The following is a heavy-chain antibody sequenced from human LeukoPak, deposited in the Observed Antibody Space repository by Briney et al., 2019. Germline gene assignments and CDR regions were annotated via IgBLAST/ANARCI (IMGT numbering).Heavy chain of an antibody. CDR1: GFTVANDR. D-gene: IGHD3-10*01. Sequence: GGSLRLPCAASGFTVANDRMSWVRQPPGKGLEWVSTVYGGGNTAYTDSVKGRFTISRDTSKNTLLLQMNSLRAEDTAVYFCVRERFGAIVENWGQGALVIVSS. CDR3: VRERFGAIVEN. V-gene: IGHV3-53*01. CDR2: VYGGGNT. J-gene: IGHJ4*02.